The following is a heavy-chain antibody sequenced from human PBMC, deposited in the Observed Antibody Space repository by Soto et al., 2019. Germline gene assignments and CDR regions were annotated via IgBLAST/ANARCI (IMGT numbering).Heavy chain of an antibody. J-gene: IGHJ4*01. CDR3: ARRSSSWYVRSY. CDR2: ISSSGSTI. D-gene: IGHD6-13*01. CDR1: GFTFSSYE. Sequence: PGGSLRLSCAASGFTFSSYEMNWVRQAPGKGLEWVSYISSSGSTIYYADSVKGRFTISRDNAKNALYLQMNSLRAEDTAVYYCARRSSSWYVRSYWGQGTLVTVSS. V-gene: IGHV3-48*03.